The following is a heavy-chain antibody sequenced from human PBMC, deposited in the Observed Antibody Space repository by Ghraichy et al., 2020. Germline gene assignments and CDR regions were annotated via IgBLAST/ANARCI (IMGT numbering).Heavy chain of an antibody. J-gene: IGHJ6*02. CDR2: IYSGGST. Sequence: GGSLRLSCAASGFTVSSNYMSWVRQAPGKGLEWVSVIYSGGSTYYADSVKGRFTISRDNSKNTLYLQMNSLRAEDTAVYYCVLGPSTNEYGMDVWGQGTTVTVSS. D-gene: IGHD2-8*01. V-gene: IGHV3-53*01. CDR3: VLGPSTNEYGMDV. CDR1: GFTVSSNY.